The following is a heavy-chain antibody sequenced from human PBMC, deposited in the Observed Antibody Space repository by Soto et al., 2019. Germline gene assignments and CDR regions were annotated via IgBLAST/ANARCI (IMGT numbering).Heavy chain of an antibody. J-gene: IGHJ4*02. CDR3: ARDTARQTTSFDY. D-gene: IGHD5-18*01. Sequence: CTTSVYAFTGYHIDWLRNNKKQGLEWMGIINPSGGSTSYAQKFQGRVTMTRDTSTSTVYMELSSLRSEDTAVYYCARDTARQTTSFDYWGQGTLVTVAS. CDR1: VYAFTGYH. V-gene: IGHV1-46*01. CDR2: INPSGGST.